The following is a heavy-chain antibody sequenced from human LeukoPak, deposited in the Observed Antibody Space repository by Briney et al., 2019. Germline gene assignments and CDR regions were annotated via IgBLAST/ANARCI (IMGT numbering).Heavy chain of an antibody. V-gene: IGHV4-34*01. D-gene: IGHD1-26*01. CDR2: INHSGST. CDR3: ARDGDSGSHTRAFDY. CDR1: GGSFSGYY. J-gene: IGHJ4*02. Sequence: SETLSLTCAVYGGSFSGYYWSWIRQPPGKGLEWIGEINHSGSTNYNPSLKSRVTISLDTSKKQFSLKLSSVTAADTAVYYRARDGDSGSHTRAFDYWGQGTLVTVSS.